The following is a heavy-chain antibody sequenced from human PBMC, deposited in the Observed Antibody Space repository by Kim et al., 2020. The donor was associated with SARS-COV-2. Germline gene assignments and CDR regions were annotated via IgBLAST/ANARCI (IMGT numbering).Heavy chain of an antibody. CDR2: ISAYNGNT. Sequence: ASVKVSCKASGYTFTSYGISWVRQAPGQGLEWMGWISAYNGNTNYTQKLQGRVTMTTDTSTSTAYMELRSLRSDDTAVYYCARVERIPSPNRVQNFDYWGQGTLVTVSS. V-gene: IGHV1-18*01. J-gene: IGHJ4*02. CDR3: ARVERIPSPNRVQNFDY. CDR1: GYTFTSYG.